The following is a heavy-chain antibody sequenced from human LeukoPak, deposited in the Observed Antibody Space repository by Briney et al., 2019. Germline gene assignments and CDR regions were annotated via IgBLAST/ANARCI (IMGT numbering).Heavy chain of an antibody. CDR2: IYYSGST. D-gene: IGHD2-15*01. CDR3: ARDCSGGSCFDY. CDR1: GFTFSSYA. V-gene: IGHV4-39*07. J-gene: IGHJ4*02. Sequence: GSLRLSCAASGFTFSSYAMSWVRQAPGKGLEWIGSIYYSGSTYYNPSLKSRVTISVDTSKNQFSLKLSSVTAADTAVYYCARDCSGGSCFDYWGQGTLVTVSS.